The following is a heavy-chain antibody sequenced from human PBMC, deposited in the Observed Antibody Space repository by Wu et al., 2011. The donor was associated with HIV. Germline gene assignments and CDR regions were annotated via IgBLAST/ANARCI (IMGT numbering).Heavy chain of an antibody. CDR3: AKEGTIRSGFDAFD. Sequence: QVQLVQSGAEVKKPGSSVKVSCKASGGTFRSYGISWVRQAPGQGLEWMGGIIPIFGTTNYAQKFQGRVTITADKSTSTAYMELSSLRSEXTAVYYCAKEGTIRSGFDAFDIWAKGQVVT. J-gene: IGHJ3*02. D-gene: IGHD5-12*01. CDR1: GGTFRSYG. CDR2: IIPIFGTT. V-gene: IGHV1-69*14.